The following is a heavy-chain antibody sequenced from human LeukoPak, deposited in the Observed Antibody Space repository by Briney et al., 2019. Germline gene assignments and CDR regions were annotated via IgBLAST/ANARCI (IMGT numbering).Heavy chain of an antibody. Sequence: SETLCLTCAVYGGSFNGYYWTWIRQPPGKGLEWIGEINHSGSTDYNPSLKSRVTISVDTSKNQFSLKLNSVTAADTAVYYCARGQLRLSNWGQGSLVIVSS. V-gene: IGHV4-34*01. CDR1: GGSFNGYY. D-gene: IGHD6-25*01. CDR2: INHSGST. CDR3: ARGQLRLSN. J-gene: IGHJ4*02.